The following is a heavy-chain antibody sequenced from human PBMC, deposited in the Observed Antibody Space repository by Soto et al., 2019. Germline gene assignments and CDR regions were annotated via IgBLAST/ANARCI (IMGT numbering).Heavy chain of an antibody. Sequence: GGSLRLSCAASGFTFRNYWMSWVRQAPGKGLEWVANIKYDGSEKYYVESVKGRFTISRDNDKNSLSLQMNSLRVEDTAVYYCAREPEGLDFWGQGTLVTVSS. CDR3: AREPEGLDF. CDR1: GFTFRNYW. J-gene: IGHJ4*02. V-gene: IGHV3-7*01. CDR2: IKYDGSEK.